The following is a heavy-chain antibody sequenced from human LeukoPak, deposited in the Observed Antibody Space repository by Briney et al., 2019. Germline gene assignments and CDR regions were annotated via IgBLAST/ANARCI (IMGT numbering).Heavy chain of an antibody. J-gene: IGHJ4*02. V-gene: IGHV4-59*10. D-gene: IGHD6-13*01. CDR1: GGSFSGYY. CDR3: ARDRAAVGIFDY. CDR2: IYTSGNT. Sequence: PSETLSLTCAVYGGSFSGYYWSWIRQPPGKGLEWIGRIYTSGNTNYNPSLKSRVTVSLDTSKNHFSLKLSSVTAADTAVYYCARDRAAVGIFDYWGQGTLVIVSS.